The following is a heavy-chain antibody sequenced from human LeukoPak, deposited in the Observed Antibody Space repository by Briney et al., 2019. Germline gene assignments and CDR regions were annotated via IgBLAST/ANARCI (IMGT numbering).Heavy chain of an antibody. CDR2: ISSSSSYI. CDR3: ARALPPRLRWLQTGDAFDI. J-gene: IGHJ3*02. Sequence: GRSLRLSCAASGFTFSSYSMNWVRQAPGKGLEWVSSISSSSSYIYYADSVKGRFTISRDNAKNSLYLQMNSLRAEDTAVYYCARALPPRLRWLQTGDAFDIWGQGTMVTVSS. CDR1: GFTFSSYS. D-gene: IGHD5-24*01. V-gene: IGHV3-21*01.